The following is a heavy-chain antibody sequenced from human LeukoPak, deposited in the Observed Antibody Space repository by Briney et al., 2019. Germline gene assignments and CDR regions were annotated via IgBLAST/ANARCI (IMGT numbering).Heavy chain of an antibody. CDR2: IIPIFGTA. D-gene: IGHD2-2*01. Sequence: GASVTVSCKASGGTFSSYAISWVRQAPGQGLEWMGGIIPIFGTANYAQKFQGRVTITTDESTSTAYMELSSLRSEDTAVYYCARGPPVVVPAATDNWFDPWGQGTLVTVSP. V-gene: IGHV1-69*05. CDR1: GGTFSSYA. CDR3: ARGPPVVVPAATDNWFDP. J-gene: IGHJ5*02.